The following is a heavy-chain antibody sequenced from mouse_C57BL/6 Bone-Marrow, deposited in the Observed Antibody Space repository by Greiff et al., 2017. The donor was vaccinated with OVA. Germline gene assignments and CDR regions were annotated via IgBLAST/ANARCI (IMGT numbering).Heavy chain of an antibody. Sequence: EVQLQQSGAELVRPGASVKLSCTASGFNIKDYYMHWVKQRPEQGLEWIGRIDPEDGDTEYAPKFQGKATMTADTSSNTAYLQLSSPTSEDTAVYYCTRAITTVVALNWYFDVWGTGTTVTVSS. J-gene: IGHJ1*03. D-gene: IGHD1-1*01. CDR1: GFNIKDYY. V-gene: IGHV14-1*01. CDR3: TRAITTVVALNWYFDV. CDR2: IDPEDGDT.